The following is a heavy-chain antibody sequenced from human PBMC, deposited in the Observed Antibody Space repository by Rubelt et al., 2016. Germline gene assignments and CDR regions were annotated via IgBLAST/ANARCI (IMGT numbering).Heavy chain of an antibody. D-gene: IGHD4-17*01. V-gene: IGHV4-39*01. Sequence: QLQLQESGPGLVQPSETLSLTCTISGDSISSNSFYWGWIRQPPGKGLEWIGSIDYSGSTYSNPSLRSRVTMSVDTSKNPFSLKLSPVTAADTAVYYCARHAFIVTTGSFWDYWGQGTLITVSS. CDR1: GDSISSNSFY. CDR2: IDYSGST. J-gene: IGHJ4*02. CDR3: ARHAFIVTTGSFWDY.